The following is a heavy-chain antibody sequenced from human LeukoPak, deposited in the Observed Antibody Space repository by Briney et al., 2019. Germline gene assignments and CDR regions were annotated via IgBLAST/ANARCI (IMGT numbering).Heavy chain of an antibody. CDR1: GFTFSSYF. V-gene: IGHV3-64*01. Sequence: PGGSLTLSWGASGFTFSSYFMHWGRQAPGKGLEYVSRISSYWGVTYYANSLKGRITIYRDNSQNTLYLQMASLRAEDMPVYYCASGRGRYDSFSSYALPVWGQGTKVTVSS. CDR3: ASGRGRYDSFSSYALPV. D-gene: IGHD3-3*01. CDR2: ISSYWGVT. J-gene: IGHJ6*02.